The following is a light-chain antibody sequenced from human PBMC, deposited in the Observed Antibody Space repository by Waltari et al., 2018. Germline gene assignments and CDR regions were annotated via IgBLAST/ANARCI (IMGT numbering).Light chain of an antibody. CDR2: DLT. CDR3: SAYTSRGTLK. Sequence: QSALTQPASVSGSPGQSITISCTGTSDDLGAYSYVTWYHQRPGKVPKLIIYDLTERPSGVSNRCSGTKSGSTASLTGSGLQAEDEGLFYCSAYTSRGTLKFGGGTRVTVL. J-gene: IGLJ2*01. CDR1: SDDLGAYSY. V-gene: IGLV2-14*03.